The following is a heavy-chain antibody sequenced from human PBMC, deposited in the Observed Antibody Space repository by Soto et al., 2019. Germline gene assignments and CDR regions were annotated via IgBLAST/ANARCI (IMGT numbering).Heavy chain of an antibody. CDR1: GGCINTPGYP. V-gene: IGHV4-30-2*01. CDR3: AARPYYYYGLDV. Sequence: PSETRSRTGPVCGGCINTPGYPGSWSRQPPGKTPAGIGYVDHHGNAYPKPSLKSRVTISLYGAKNQFSLKMTPFTAADTGLYYCAARPYYYYGLDVWAQGTTVTVS. CDR2: VDHHGNA. D-gene: IGHD3-10*01. J-gene: IGHJ6*02.